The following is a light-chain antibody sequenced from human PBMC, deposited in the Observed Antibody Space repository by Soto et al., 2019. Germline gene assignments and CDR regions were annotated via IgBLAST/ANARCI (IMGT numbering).Light chain of an antibody. Sequence: EIVLTQSPATLSSFPGDRVTLSCRASQYINTRLAWYQHRPGRAPRLLIYQTSIRAAGIPARFSASGSGTDFTLTISDVQPGDFALYYCHQRQSWPRTFGQGTKVDIK. CDR3: HQRQSWPRT. CDR1: QYINTR. V-gene: IGKV3-11*01. CDR2: QTS. J-gene: IGKJ1*01.